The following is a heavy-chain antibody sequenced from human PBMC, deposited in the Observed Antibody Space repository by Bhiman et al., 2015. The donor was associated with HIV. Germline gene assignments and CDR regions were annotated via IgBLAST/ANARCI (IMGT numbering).Heavy chain of an antibody. Sequence: QVQLVESGGGVVQPGRSLRLSCAASGFTFSNYGIHWVRQAPGKGLEWVAVIWYDGSNKYYADSVEGRFTISRDNSKNTLYLQMNSLRAEDTAVYYCAKDRGSSSYVEYYFDYWGQGTLVTVSS. V-gene: IGHV3-33*06. D-gene: IGHD6-13*01. CDR1: GFTFSNYG. J-gene: IGHJ4*02. CDR3: AKDRGSSSYVEYYFDY. CDR2: IWYDGSNK.